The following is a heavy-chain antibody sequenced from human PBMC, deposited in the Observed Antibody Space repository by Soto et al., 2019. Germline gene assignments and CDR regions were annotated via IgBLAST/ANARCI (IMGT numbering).Heavy chain of an antibody. CDR2: IWYDGSNK. D-gene: IGHD5-18*01. Sequence: GGSLRLSCAASGFTFSSYGMHWVRQAPGKGLEWVAVIWYDGSNKYYADSVKGRFTISRDNSKNTLYLQMNSLRAEDTAVYYCARDQEDTAMVYYFDYWGQGTLVTVSS. CDR3: ARDQEDTAMVYYFDY. J-gene: IGHJ4*02. V-gene: IGHV3-33*01. CDR1: GFTFSSYG.